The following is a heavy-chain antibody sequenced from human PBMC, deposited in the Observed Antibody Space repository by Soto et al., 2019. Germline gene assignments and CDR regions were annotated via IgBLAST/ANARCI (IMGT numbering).Heavy chain of an antibody. Sequence: ASVKVSCKASGYTFTNNDVSWVRQATGQGLEWMGWMNPGSGDTGYAQKFQGRVNTTRDISIATAYMELNSLTSEDTAIYYCARMESFGSLNWFDPWGQGTLVTVSS. CDR2: MNPGSGDT. CDR3: ARMESFGSLNWFDP. D-gene: IGHD5-18*01. J-gene: IGHJ5*02. V-gene: IGHV1-8*02. CDR1: GYTFTNND.